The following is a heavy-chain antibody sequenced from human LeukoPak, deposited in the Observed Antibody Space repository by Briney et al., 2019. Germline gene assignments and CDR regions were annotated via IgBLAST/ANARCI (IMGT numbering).Heavy chain of an antibody. J-gene: IGHJ4*02. D-gene: IGHD6-6*01. CDR2: IYTSGST. CDR3: ARLTRIAAFDALPPFDY. CDR1: GVSISSYY. Sequence: SETLSLTCTVSGVSISSYYWSWVRQPPGKGLESIGYIYTSGSTNYTPSLKSRVTISVDTSKNTFSLQLNTVTAADTAVYYSARLTRIAAFDALPPFDYWGQGTLVAVSS. V-gene: IGHV4-4*09.